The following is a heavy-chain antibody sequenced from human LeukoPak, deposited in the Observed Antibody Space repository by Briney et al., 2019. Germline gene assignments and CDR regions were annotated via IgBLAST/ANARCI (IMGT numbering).Heavy chain of an antibody. CDR2: IYPGDSDT. D-gene: IGHD3-22*01. CDR3: ARRTHTYYYDSSGYLEDYYFDY. CDR1: GYSFTSYW. Sequence: GESLKISCKGSGYSFTSYWIGWVRQMPGEGLEWMGIIYPGDSDTRYSPSFQGQVTISADKSISTAYLQWSSLKASDTAMYYCARRTHTYYYDSSGYLEDYYFDYWGQGTLVTVSS. J-gene: IGHJ4*02. V-gene: IGHV5-51*01.